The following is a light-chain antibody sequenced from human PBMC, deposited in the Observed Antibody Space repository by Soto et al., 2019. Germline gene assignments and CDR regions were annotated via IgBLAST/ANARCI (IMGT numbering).Light chain of an antibody. V-gene: IGKV1-6*01. CDR2: AAS. CDR3: LQDYNYPLT. CDR1: QGIRND. Sequence: AIQMTQSPSSLSASVGDRVTITCRASQGIRNDLGWYQQKPGKAPKLMIYAASSLQSGAPSRFSGSGSGTDFTLTISSLQPEDFANYYCLQDYNYPLTFGQGTKVEIK. J-gene: IGKJ1*01.